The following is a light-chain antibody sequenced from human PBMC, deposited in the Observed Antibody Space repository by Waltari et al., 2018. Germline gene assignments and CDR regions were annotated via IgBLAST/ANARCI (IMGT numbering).Light chain of an antibody. V-gene: IGLV1-40*01. CDR2: GTS. CDR1: SSTIRPVYD. CDR3: QSYDSSLSGLLRV. J-gene: IGLJ3*02. Sequence: HSLLTQPPSVSVAPRHRVTIPCTGSSSTIRPVYDVPWYPQLPGTAPKLLIYGTSHRPSGVPDGFSGSKSGTSASLAITGLQAEDEAYYYCQSYDSSLSGLLRVFGGGTKLTVL.